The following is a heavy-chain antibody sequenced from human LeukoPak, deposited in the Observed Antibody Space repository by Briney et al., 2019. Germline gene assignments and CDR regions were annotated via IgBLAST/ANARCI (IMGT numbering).Heavy chain of an antibody. J-gene: IGHJ4*02. CDR2: ISSSGSTI. V-gene: IGHV3-48*04. Sequence: GGSLRLSCAASGFIFSSYGMHWVRQAPGKGLEWVSYISSSGSTIYYADSVKGRFTISRDNAKNSLYLQMNSLRAEDTAVYYCARGKTTVTTEFDYWGQGTLVTVSS. D-gene: IGHD4-17*01. CDR3: ARGKTTVTTEFDY. CDR1: GFIFSSYG.